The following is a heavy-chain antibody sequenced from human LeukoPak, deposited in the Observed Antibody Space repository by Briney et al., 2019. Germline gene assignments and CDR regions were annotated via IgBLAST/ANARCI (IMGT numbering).Heavy chain of an antibody. Sequence: PGGSLRLSCAVSGFIFSDYGMHWVRQAPGKGLEWVAVISYDGSNKDYADSVNGRFTISRDNSKNTLYLQMNSLRAEDTAVYYCASVDGYKELTYDYWGQGTLVTVSS. CDR3: ASVDGYKELTYDY. J-gene: IGHJ4*02. CDR1: GFIFSDYG. D-gene: IGHD5-24*01. V-gene: IGHV3-30*03. CDR2: ISYDGSNK.